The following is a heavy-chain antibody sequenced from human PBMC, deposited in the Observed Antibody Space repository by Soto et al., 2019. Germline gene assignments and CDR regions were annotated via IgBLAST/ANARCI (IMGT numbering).Heavy chain of an antibody. J-gene: IGHJ4*02. CDR3: SKDKTLSGGYAFDY. V-gene: IGHV3-9*01. CDR2: ISWNSGSI. CDR1: GFTFDDYA. Sequence: EVQLVESGGGLVQPGRSLRLSCAASGFTFDDYAMHWVRQAPGKGLEWVSGISWNSGSIGYADSVKGRFTISRDNAKNSLYLLMINLRAEDAAVDYCSKDKTLSGGYAFDYWGQGTLVTVSS. D-gene: IGHD6-19*01.